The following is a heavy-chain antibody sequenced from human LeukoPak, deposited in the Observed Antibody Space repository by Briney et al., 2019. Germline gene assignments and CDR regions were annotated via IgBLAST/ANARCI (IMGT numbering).Heavy chain of an antibody. CDR2: IRHDGSHH. CDR1: GFGFSSYA. V-gene: IGHV3-30*02. J-gene: IGHJ3*01. D-gene: IGHD3-16*01. CDR3: AKVRLLGALDDAFDV. Sequence: GGSLRLSCAASGFGFSSYAMHWVRQAPGKGLEWVAFIRHDGSHHYHGDSVKGRFAISRDNSKNTLYLEMTSLRPEDTAVYYCAKVRLLGALDDAFDVWGQGTMVTV.